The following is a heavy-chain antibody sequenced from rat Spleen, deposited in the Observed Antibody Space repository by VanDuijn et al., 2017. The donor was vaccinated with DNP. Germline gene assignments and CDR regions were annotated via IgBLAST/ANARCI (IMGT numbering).Heavy chain of an antibody. CDR2: ISTSGGST. Sequence: EVQLVESGGGLVQPGRSLKLSCAASGFTFSNYDMAWVRQAPTKGLEWVASISTSGGSTYYRDSVKGRFTVSRDNAKSTLYLQMDSLRSEDTATYYCATHRGYWGQGVMVTVSS. CDR3: ATHRGY. CDR1: GFTFSNYD. J-gene: IGHJ2*01. V-gene: IGHV5-25*01.